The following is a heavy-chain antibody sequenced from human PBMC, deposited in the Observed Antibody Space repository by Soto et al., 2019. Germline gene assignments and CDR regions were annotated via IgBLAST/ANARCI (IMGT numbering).Heavy chain of an antibody. D-gene: IGHD3-9*01. CDR2: IYPGDSDT. CDR1: GYIFTSYW. Sequence: GESLKSSCRGSGYIFTSYWIGCWLQMRGKVLEWMGIIYPGDSDTRYSPSFQGQVTISADKSISTAYLQWSSLKASDTAMYYCARHARVYDILTGSMLYYYYGMDVWGQGTTVTVSS. CDR3: ARHARVYDILTGSMLYYYYGMDV. J-gene: IGHJ6*02. V-gene: IGHV5-51*01.